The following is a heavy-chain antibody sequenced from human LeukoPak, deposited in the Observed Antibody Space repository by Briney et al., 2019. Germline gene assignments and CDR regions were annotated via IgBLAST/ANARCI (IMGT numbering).Heavy chain of an antibody. Sequence: GESLQISCKGSGYSFTSYWIGWVRQMPGKGQEWMGIIYPGDSDTRYSPSFQGQVTISADKSISTAYLQWSSLKASDTAMYYCARQDTMIVTGVRYWGQGTLVTVSS. CDR2: IYPGDSDT. D-gene: IGHD3-22*01. V-gene: IGHV5-51*01. J-gene: IGHJ4*02. CDR3: ARQDTMIVTGVRY. CDR1: GYSFTSYW.